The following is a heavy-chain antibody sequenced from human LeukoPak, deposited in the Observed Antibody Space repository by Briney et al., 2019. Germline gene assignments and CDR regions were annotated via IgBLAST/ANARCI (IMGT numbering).Heavy chain of an antibody. CDR2: IKQDGSEK. D-gene: IGHD6-19*01. CDR1: GFTFSNFW. V-gene: IGHV3-7*01. Sequence: SGGSLRLSCAASGFTFSNFWMSWVRQAPGKGLEWVANIKQDGSEKYYVDSVKGRFTISRDNAKNSLYLQMNSLRAEDTAVYYCARGDSSGWYVGYWGQGTLVTVSS. CDR3: ARGDSSGWYVGY. J-gene: IGHJ4*02.